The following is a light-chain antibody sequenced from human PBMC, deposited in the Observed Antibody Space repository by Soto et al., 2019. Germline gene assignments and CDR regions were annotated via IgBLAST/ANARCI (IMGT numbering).Light chain of an antibody. J-gene: IGLJ2*01. CDR3: QTYDSSLSGDVV. CDR1: SSNIGAGYD. Sequence: QSALTQPPSVSGAPGQRVTISCTGSSSNIGAGYDVHWYQQLPGTAPKLLIYANTNRPSGVPDRISGSKSGTSASLAFTGLQAEDEADYYCQTYDSSLSGDVVFGGGTKLTVL. CDR2: ANT. V-gene: IGLV1-40*01.